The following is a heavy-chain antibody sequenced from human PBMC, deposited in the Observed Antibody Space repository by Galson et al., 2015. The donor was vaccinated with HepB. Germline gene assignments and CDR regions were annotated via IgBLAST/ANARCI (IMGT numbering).Heavy chain of an antibody. CDR2: IKRDGTST. CDR3: ACDWVYYGPTPGARNWFDP. V-gene: IGHV3-74*01. D-gene: IGHD3-10*01. CDR1: GSSWYW. J-gene: IGHJ5*02. Sequence: SLRLSCAASGSSWYWMHWVRQVPGKGLEWVARIKRDGTSTNYVDSVKGRFTISRDNAEDTVFLQMNSLRVEDTAVYYCACDWVYYGPTPGARNWFDPWGQGTLVTVSS.